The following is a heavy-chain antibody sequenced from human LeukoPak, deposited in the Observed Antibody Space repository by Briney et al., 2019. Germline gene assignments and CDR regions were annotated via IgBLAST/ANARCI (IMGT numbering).Heavy chain of an antibody. CDR3: AKLPGYYDSSGDY. J-gene: IGHJ4*02. Sequence: PGGSLRLSCAASGLTFSSYGMHWVRQAPGKGLEWVAVISYDGSNKYYADSVKGRFTISRDNSKNTLYLQMNSLRAEDTAVYYCAKLPGYYDSSGDYWGQGTLVTVSS. V-gene: IGHV3-30*18. CDR2: ISYDGSNK. D-gene: IGHD3-22*01. CDR1: GLTFSSYG.